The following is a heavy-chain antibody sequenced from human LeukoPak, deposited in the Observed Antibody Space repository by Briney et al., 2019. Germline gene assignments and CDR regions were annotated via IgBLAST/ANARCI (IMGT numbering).Heavy chain of an antibody. Sequence: ASVKVSCKASGYTFTGYLIHWVRQAPGQGLEWMGWINPNSGGTNYAQKFQGRVTMTRDTSISTAYMELSRLRSDDTAVYYCARDGGRSVPYYFDYWGQGTLVTVSS. D-gene: IGHD3-10*01. CDR1: GYTFTGYL. V-gene: IGHV1-2*02. CDR3: ARDGGRSVPYYFDY. CDR2: INPNSGGT. J-gene: IGHJ4*02.